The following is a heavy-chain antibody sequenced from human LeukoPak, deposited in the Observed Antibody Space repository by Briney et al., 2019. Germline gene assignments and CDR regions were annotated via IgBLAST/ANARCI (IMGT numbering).Heavy chain of an antibody. CDR2: ISWNGGNI. Sequence: QSGRSLRLSCAASGFPFDDYAMHWVRHGPGKGLEWVSGISWNGGNIVYADSVKGRFTISRDNGKNSLYLQMSSLRAEHTALYVSAKSALVQSYYHYVDVCGKGTTVTVSS. J-gene: IGHJ6*03. CDR3: AKSALVQSYYHYVDV. CDR1: GFPFDDYA. V-gene: IGHV3-9*01. D-gene: IGHD6-13*01.